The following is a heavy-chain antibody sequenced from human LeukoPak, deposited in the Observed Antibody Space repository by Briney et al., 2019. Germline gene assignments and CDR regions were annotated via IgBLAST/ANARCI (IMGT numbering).Heavy chain of an antibody. CDR2: IYSAGSK. V-gene: IGHV3-66*04. J-gene: IGHJ3*02. CDR1: GFTVSSNY. Sequence: GGSLRLSCAASGFTVSSNYMSWVRQVPGKGLEWVSVIYSAGSKSYADSVKGRFTISRDYSKNTLYLQMNSLRAEDTAVYYCARHRDSSWPHSFEIWAKGQWSPSLQ. CDR3: ARHRDSSWPHSFEI. D-gene: IGHD6-13*01.